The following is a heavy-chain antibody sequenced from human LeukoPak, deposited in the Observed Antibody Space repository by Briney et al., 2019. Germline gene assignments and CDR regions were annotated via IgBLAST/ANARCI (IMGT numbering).Heavy chain of an antibody. D-gene: IGHD2-2*01. CDR3: AKDSPDIVVVPAALDY. V-gene: IGHV3-7*03. CDR1: GFTFSNYR. CDR2: IKQDGSEK. Sequence: GGSLRLSCAASGFTFSNYRMSWVRQAPGKGLEWVASIKQDGSEKDYVDSVKGRFTISRDNAKNSLYLQMNSLRVEDTAVYYCAKDSPDIVVVPAALDYWGQGTLVTVSS. J-gene: IGHJ4*02.